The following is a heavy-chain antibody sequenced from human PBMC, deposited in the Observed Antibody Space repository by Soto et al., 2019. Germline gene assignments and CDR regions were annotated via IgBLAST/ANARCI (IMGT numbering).Heavy chain of an antibody. J-gene: IGHJ3*01. CDR2: ISWDSGKV. CDR1: GFTFDDFA. D-gene: IGHD3-3*01. Sequence: EVQLVESGGGLVQPGRFLRLSCTASGFTFDDFAMHWVRQAPGEGLEWVSGISWDSGKVGYADSVKGRFTIYRDNAKNALYLQMKSLRVEDTALYYCAKDKGITAGQLGAVDVWGQGTMVTVSS. V-gene: IGHV3-9*01. CDR3: AKDKGITAGQLGAVDV.